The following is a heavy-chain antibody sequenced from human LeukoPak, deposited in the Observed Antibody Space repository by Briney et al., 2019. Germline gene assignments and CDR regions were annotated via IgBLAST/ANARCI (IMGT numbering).Heavy chain of an antibody. V-gene: IGHV3-23*01. J-gene: IGHJ4*02. D-gene: IGHD6-19*01. CDR1: GFTFSSYA. Sequence: GGSLGLSCAASGFTFSSYAMSWVRQAPGKGLEWVSAISGSGGSTYYADSVKGRFTISRDNSKNTLYLQMNSLRAEDTAVYYCAKDLYSSGWYRDYFDYWGQGTLVTVSS. CDR3: AKDLYSSGWYRDYFDY. CDR2: ISGSGGST.